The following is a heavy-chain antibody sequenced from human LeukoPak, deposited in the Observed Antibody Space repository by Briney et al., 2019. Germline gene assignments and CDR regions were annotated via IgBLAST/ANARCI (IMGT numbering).Heavy chain of an antibody. CDR1: GGTFSRYA. CDR3: AWGVVRGVIITFDY. CDR2: IIPIFGTA. J-gene: IGHJ4*02. Sequence: SVKVSCKASGGTFSRYAISWVRQAPGQGLEWMGGIIPIFGTANYAQKFQGRVTITTDESTSTAYMELSSLRSEDTAVYYCAWGVVRGVIITFDYWGQGTLVTVSS. V-gene: IGHV1-69*05. D-gene: IGHD3-10*01.